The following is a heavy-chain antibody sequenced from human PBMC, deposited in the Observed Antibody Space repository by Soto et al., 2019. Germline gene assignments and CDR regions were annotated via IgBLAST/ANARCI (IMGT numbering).Heavy chain of an antibody. Sequence: QVQLVQSGAEVKNPGASVKVSCKASGYTFTRYGIGWARQAPGQGLEGMGWLNTYNGNTNYAQNVQGRVTLTTDTSTSTAYMELRSLSSNDAAIYYCAMVDVYVTPSPQDVWGQGTTVIVSS. CDR1: GYTFTRYG. J-gene: IGHJ6*02. CDR3: AMVDVYVTPSPQDV. V-gene: IGHV1-18*01. CDR2: LNTYNGNT. D-gene: IGHD3-16*01.